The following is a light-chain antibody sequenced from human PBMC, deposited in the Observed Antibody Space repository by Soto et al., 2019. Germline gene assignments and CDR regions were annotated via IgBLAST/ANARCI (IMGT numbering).Light chain of an antibody. CDR1: QSLLSSNGNNY. Sequence: DIVLTQSPLSPPVTPGEPASISCRSSQSLLSSNGNNYLDWYLQKPGQSPQVLIYLGSNRASGVPDRFSGSGSGTDFTPKISRVEAEDVGVYYCMQALQTPITFGQGTRLEIK. V-gene: IGKV2-28*01. J-gene: IGKJ5*01. CDR3: MQALQTPIT. CDR2: LGS.